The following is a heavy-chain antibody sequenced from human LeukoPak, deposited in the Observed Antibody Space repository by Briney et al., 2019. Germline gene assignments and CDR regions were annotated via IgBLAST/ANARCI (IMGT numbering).Heavy chain of an antibody. CDR1: GFTFNSYA. CDR2: ITYEGSRK. Sequence: PGGSLRLSCAASGFTFNSYAMYWVRQAPGKGLEWVAVITYEGSRKNCADTVRGRFTLYRKNSKNTLDLQMNSLRAEDTAVYYCARVIRYYDSSGYHDYFDYWGQGTLVTVSS. J-gene: IGHJ4*02. D-gene: IGHD3-22*01. V-gene: IGHV3-30*04. CDR3: ARVIRYYDSSGYHDYFDY.